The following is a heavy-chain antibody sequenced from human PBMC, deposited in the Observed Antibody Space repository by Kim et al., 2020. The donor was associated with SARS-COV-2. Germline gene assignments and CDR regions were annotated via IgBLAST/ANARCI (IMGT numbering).Heavy chain of an antibody. D-gene: IGHD2-2*01. CDR3: ATGTPLKDIVVVPAAMLYYYGMDV. J-gene: IGHJ6*02. CDR2: FDPEDGET. V-gene: IGHV1-24*01. Sequence: ASVKVSCKVSGYTLTELSMHWVQQAPGKGLEWMGGFDPEDGETIYAQKFQGRVTMTEDTSTDTAYMELSSLRSEDTAVYYCATGTPLKDIVVVPAAMLYYYGMDVWGQGTTVTVSS. CDR1: GYTLTELS.